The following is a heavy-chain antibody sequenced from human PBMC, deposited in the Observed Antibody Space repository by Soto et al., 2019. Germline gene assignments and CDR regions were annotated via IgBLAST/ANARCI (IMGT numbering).Heavy chain of an antibody. J-gene: IGHJ3*02. CDR2: IWYDGSNK. CDR1: GFTFSSYG. V-gene: IGHV3-33*01. CDR3: ARDRTGIAVAGTNDAFDI. Sequence: QVQLVESGGGVVQPGRSLRLSCAASGFTFSSYGMHWVRQAPGKGREWVAVIWYDGSNKYYADSVKGRFTISRDNSKNTLYLQMNSLRAEDTAVYYCARDRTGIAVAGTNDAFDIWGQGTMVTVSS. D-gene: IGHD6-19*01.